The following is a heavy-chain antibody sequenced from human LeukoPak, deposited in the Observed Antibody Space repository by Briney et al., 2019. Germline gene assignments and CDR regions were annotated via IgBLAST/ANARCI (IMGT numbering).Heavy chain of an antibody. V-gene: IGHV3-30*03. CDR2: ISYDGSNK. Sequence: GGSLRLSCAASGFTFSSYGMHWVRQAPGKGLEWVAVISYDGSNKYYADSVKGRFTISRDNAKNTMYLQMNSLRAEDTAVYYCARDRIVAGPWYYYGMDVWGQGTTVTVSS. J-gene: IGHJ6*02. CDR3: ARDRIVAGPWYYYGMDV. CDR1: GFTFSSYG. D-gene: IGHD5-12*01.